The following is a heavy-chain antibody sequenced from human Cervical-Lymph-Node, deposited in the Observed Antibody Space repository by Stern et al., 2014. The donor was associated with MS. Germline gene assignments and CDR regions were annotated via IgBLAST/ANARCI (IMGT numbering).Heavy chain of an antibody. CDR3: ARGRWSSTAIDYYLDY. CDR1: GYTFISYA. V-gene: IGHV1-3*01. CDR2: INAGNGNT. J-gene: IGHJ4*02. Sequence: QVQLVQSGAEVKKPGASVKVSCEASGYTFISYAVHWVRQAPGQRLEWMGWINAGNGNTKYSQNFQGRVTITRDTSASAAYMELSSLRSEDTAVYYCARGRWSSTAIDYYLDYWGQGTLVTVSS. D-gene: IGHD5-24*01.